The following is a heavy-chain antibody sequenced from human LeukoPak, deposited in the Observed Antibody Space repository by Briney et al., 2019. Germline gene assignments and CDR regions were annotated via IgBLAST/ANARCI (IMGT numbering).Heavy chain of an antibody. D-gene: IGHD2-2*01. J-gene: IGHJ5*02. CDR3: ARRPYLGYCSSTSCPGGIWFDP. CDR2: INHSGST. CDR1: GGSFSGYY. V-gene: IGHV4-34*01. Sequence: SDTLSLTCAVYGGSFSGYYWSWIRQPRGKGLEWMGEINHSGSTNYNPSLKSRVTISVDTSKNQFSLKLSSVTAADTAVYYCARRPYLGYCSSTSCPGGIWFDPWGQGTLVTVSS.